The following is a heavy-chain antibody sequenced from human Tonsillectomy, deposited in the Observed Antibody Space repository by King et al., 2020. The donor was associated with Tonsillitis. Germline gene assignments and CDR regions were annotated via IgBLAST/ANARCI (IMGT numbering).Heavy chain of an antibody. V-gene: IGHV3-30*02. Sequence: VQLVESGGGVVQPGGSLRLSCAASGFTFSSYGMHWVRQAPGKGLEWVAFIRYDGSNKYYADSVKGRFTISSDNSKNTLYLQMNSLRAEDTAVYYCARLGYYYDSSGWGGQGTLVTVSS. CDR1: GFTFSSYG. CDR3: ARLGYYYDSSGW. CDR2: IRYDGSNK. D-gene: IGHD3-22*01. J-gene: IGHJ4*02.